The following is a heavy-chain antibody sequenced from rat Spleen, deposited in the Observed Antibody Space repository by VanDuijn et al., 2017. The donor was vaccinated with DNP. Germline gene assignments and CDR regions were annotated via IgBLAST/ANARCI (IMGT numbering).Heavy chain of an antibody. D-gene: IGHD1-11*01. Sequence: EVQLVESGGDLVQPGRSLKLSCAASGFTFSYYWMAWIRQVPGKGLEWIASITGGSGITSYPDSVKGRFTISRNNAESTLHQQMDSLRSEDTATYYCTRPRGSYGGYRVDAWGQGISVSVSS. J-gene: IGHJ4*01. CDR1: GFTFSYYW. CDR2: ITGGSGIT. CDR3: TRPRGSYGGYRVDA. V-gene: IGHV5-31*01.